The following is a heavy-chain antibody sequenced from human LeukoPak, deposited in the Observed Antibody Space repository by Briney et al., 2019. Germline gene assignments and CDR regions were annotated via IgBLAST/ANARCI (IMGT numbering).Heavy chain of an antibody. CDR2: IKQDASEK. D-gene: IGHD6-6*01. CDR3: ARGVAALMDV. Sequence: GGSLRLSCAASRFTFSNYWMNWVRQAPGKGLEWVANIKQDASEKYYVDSVRGRFTISRDNAKNSLYLQMDSMRGEDTAVYFCARGVAALMDVWGKGTTVTVSS. V-gene: IGHV3-7*04. CDR1: RFTFSNYW. J-gene: IGHJ6*03.